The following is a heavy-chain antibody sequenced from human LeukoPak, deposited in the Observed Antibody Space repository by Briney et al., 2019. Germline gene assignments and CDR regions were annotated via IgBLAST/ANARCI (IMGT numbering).Heavy chain of an antibody. CDR3: ARDFHYGGNSEP. CDR1: GGTFSSYA. V-gene: IGHV1-69*04. J-gene: IGHJ5*02. D-gene: IGHD4-23*01. CDR2: IIPILGIA. Sequence: ASVKVSCKASGGTFSSYAISWVRQAPGQGLEWIGRIIPILGIANYAQKFQGRVTITADKSTSTAYMELSSLRSEDTAVYYCARDFHYGGNSEPWGQGTLVTVSS.